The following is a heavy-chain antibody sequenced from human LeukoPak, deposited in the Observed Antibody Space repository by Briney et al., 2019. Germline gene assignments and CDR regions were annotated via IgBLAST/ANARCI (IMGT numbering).Heavy chain of an antibody. Sequence: SETLSLTCAVYGGSFSGYYWSWIRQPPGKGLEWIGEINHSGSTNYNPSLKSRVTISVDTSKNQFSLKLSSVTAADTAVYYCAISYGSYWGGDAFDIWGQGTMVTVSS. D-gene: IGHD1-26*01. CDR1: GGSFSGYY. CDR3: AISYGSYWGGDAFDI. J-gene: IGHJ3*02. CDR2: INHSGST. V-gene: IGHV4-34*01.